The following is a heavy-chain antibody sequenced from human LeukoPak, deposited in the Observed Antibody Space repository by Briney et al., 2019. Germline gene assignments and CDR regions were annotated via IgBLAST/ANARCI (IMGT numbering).Heavy chain of an antibody. CDR3: AKTKLDWLLFDF. CDR2: IFHNGNA. CDR1: GGSISTSNYY. Sequence: SETLSLTCSVSGGSISTSNYYWVWIRQSPEKGLEWIGSIFHNGNAFYSPSLQSRVTMSLDTSESQFYLRLTSVTAADTALYYCAKTKLDWLLFDFWGQGILVTVSS. V-gene: IGHV4-39*07. J-gene: IGHJ4*02. D-gene: IGHD3-9*01.